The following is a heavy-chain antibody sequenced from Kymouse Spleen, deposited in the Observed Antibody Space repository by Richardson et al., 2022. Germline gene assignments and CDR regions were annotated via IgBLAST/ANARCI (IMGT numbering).Heavy chain of an antibody. J-gene: IGHJ6*02. D-gene: IGHD3-9*01. Sequence: QVQLVESGGGVVQPGRSLRLSCAASGFTFSSYGMHWVRQAPGKGLEWVAVIWYDGSNKYYADSVKGRFTISRDNSKNTLYLQMNSLRAEDTAVYYCARDHYDILTGYSPDYYYYGMDVWGQGTTVTVSS. CDR3: ARDHYDILTGYSPDYYYYGMDV. V-gene: IGHV3-33*01. CDR1: GFTFSSYG. CDR2: IWYDGSNK.